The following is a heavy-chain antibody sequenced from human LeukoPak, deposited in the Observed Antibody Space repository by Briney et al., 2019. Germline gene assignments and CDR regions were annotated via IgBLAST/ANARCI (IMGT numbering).Heavy chain of an antibody. V-gene: IGHV3-74*01. CDR3: ARDIATTPVY. D-gene: IGHD2-15*01. CDR1: GFTFSNYW. J-gene: IGHJ4*02. Sequence: PGGSLRLSCTASGFTFSNYWMHWVRQAPGKGLVWVSRISNDGSDTTYADSVKGRFTISRGNAKNTVFLQMNSLRAEDTAVYYCARDIATTPVYWGQGTLVTVSS. CDR2: ISNDGSDT.